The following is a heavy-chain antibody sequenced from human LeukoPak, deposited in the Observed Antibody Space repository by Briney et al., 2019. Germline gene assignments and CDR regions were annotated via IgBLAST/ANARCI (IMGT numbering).Heavy chain of an antibody. Sequence: ASVKVSCKASGYTFTSYAMHWVRQAPGQRLEWMGWINAGNGNTKYSQKFQGRVTITRDTSASTAYMELSSLRSEDTAVYYCARAIAAAGINWFDPWGQGTLVTVSS. CDR2: INAGNGNT. J-gene: IGHJ5*02. V-gene: IGHV1-3*01. D-gene: IGHD6-13*01. CDR1: GYTFTSYA. CDR3: ARAIAAAGINWFDP.